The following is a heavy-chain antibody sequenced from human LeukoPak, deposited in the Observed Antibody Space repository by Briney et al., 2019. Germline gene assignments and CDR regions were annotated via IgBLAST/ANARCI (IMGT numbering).Heavy chain of an antibody. D-gene: IGHD6-19*01. CDR2: ISSGSSAI. CDR3: AIWSYSSGPGHPRDVPDI. Sequence: GGSLRLSCAGSGFTFSSQSMNWVRQVPGKGLEWISYISSGSSAIYYADSVKGRFTISRDNAKTSLYLQMSSLRAEDTAIYYCAIWSYSSGPGHPRDVPDIWGQGTTVIVSS. CDR1: GFTFSSQS. V-gene: IGHV3-48*04. J-gene: IGHJ3*02.